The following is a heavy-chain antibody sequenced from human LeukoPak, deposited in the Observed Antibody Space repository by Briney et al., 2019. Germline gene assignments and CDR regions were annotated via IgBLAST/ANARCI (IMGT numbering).Heavy chain of an antibody. CDR1: GGTFSSYA. CDR3: ARDPGVGYYTAKYFQH. Sequence: ASVKVSCKASGGTFSSYAISWVQQAPGHGLEWMGRIIPIFGTANYAQKFQGRVTITTDESTSTAYMELSSLRSEDTAVYYCARDPGVGYYTAKYFQHWGQGTLVTVSS. CDR2: IIPIFGTA. D-gene: IGHD3-22*01. V-gene: IGHV1-69*05. J-gene: IGHJ1*01.